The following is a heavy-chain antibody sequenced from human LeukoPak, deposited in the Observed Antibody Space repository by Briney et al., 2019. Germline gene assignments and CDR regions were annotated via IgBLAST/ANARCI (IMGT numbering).Heavy chain of an antibody. CDR2: ISNSGGTI. V-gene: IGHV3-23*01. J-gene: IGHJ4*02. CDR3: AKGKGTGSYYYFDY. CDR1: GFTFSNYA. D-gene: IGHD1-26*01. Sequence: GRSLRLSCAASGFTFSNYAMSWVRQAPGEGLEWVSAISNSGGTIHYADSVKGRFAISRDNSKNTLYLQMNSLTAEDTAVYHCAKGKGTGSYYYFDYWGQGTLVIVSS.